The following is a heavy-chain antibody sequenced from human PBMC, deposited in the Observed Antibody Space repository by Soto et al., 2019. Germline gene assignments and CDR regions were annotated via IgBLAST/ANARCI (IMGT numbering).Heavy chain of an antibody. CDR3: AKFYDSSGLGWFDP. CDR2: ISAGGGSA. CDR1: GITFSSHA. J-gene: IGHJ5*02. Sequence: DVQLLESGGDLVQPGGSLRLSCAASGITFSSHAMAWVRQAPGKGLQWVSVISAGGGSAYYADSVKGRFTISRDNSNSRLSLQMNSLRAEDTAVYYCAKFYDSSGLGWFDPWGQGTLVTVSS. D-gene: IGHD3-22*01. V-gene: IGHV3-23*01.